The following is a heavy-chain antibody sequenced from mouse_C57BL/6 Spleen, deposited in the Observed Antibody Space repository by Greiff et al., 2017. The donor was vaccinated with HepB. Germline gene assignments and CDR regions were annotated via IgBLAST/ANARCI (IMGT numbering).Heavy chain of an antibody. CDR2: INPSTGGT. D-gene: IGHD1-1*01. J-gene: IGHJ1*03. CDR3: ARMYYYGSSHGYFDV. Sequence: VQLKQSGPELVKPGASVKISCKASGYSFTGYYMNWVKQSPEKSLEWIGEINPSTGGTTYNQKFKANATLTVDKSSSTAYMQLKSLTSEDSAVYYCARMYYYGSSHGYFDVWGTGTTVTVSS. V-gene: IGHV1-42*01. CDR1: GYSFTGYY.